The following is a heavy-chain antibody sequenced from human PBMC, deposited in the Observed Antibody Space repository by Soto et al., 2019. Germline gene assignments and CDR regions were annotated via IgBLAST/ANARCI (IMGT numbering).Heavy chain of an antibody. V-gene: IGHV4-34*01. J-gene: IGHJ4*02. CDR3: ARAVRNYFRRSGMYYFDY. CDR1: GGSFSGYY. CDR2: INHSGST. D-gene: IGHD4-4*01. Sequence: SETLSLTCAVYGGSFSGYYWSWIRQPPGKGLEWIGEINHSGSTNYNPSLKSRVTISVDTSKNQFSLKLSSVTAADTAVYYCARAVRNYFRRSGMYYFDYWGQGTLVTVSS.